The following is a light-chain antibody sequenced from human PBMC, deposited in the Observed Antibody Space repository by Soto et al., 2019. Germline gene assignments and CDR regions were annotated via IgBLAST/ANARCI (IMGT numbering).Light chain of an antibody. J-gene: IGKJ4*01. V-gene: IGKV3-20*01. CDR2: GAS. CDR3: QQDDTSPPLI. CDR1: QSIKSNY. Sequence: EIVLTQSPGTLSLSPGDRATLSCRASQSIKSNYLPWYQQKPGQAPRVLIYGASSRATGIPDRFSGSGSGTDFTLTISRLEPEDVGVYYCQQDDTSPPLIFGGGTKVEIK.